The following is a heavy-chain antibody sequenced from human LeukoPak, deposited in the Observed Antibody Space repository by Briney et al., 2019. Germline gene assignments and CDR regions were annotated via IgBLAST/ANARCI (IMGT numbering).Heavy chain of an antibody. CDR2: IKQDGSEK. J-gene: IGHJ4*02. CDR3: ASSRNEMATTY. D-gene: IGHD5-24*01. Sequence: GGSLRLSCAASGFTLSSYWMSWVRQAPGKGLEGVANIKQDGSEKYYVDSVKGRFTISRDNAKNSLYLQMNSLRAEDTAVYYCASSRNEMATTYWGQGTLVTVSS. V-gene: IGHV3-7*01. CDR1: GFTLSSYW.